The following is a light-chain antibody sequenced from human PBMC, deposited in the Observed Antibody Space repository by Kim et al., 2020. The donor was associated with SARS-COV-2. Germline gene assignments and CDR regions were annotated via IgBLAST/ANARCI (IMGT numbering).Light chain of an antibody. J-gene: IGKJ2*01. V-gene: IGKV3-11*01. CDR1: QSVSSY. CDR2: EAS. Sequence: SPGERATLACRAGQSVSSYLAWYQQKPGQAPRLLIYEASNRATGIPARFSGSGSGTDFTLTISSLEPEDFAVYYCQQRSKWPPYTFGQGTKLEI. CDR3: QQRSKWPPYT.